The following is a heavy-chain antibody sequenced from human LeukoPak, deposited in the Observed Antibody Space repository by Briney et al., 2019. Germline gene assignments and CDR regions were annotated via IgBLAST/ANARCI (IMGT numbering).Heavy chain of an antibody. CDR3: AKDQLSGAVAGTSDY. D-gene: IGHD6-19*01. V-gene: IGHV3-23*01. Sequence: PGGSLRLSCAASGFTFSSYTMSWVRQAPGKGLEWVSAISGSGGSTYYADSVKGRFTISRDNSKNTLYLQMNSLRAEDTAVYYCAKDQLSGAVAGTSDYWGQGTLVTVSS. CDR2: ISGSGGST. CDR1: GFTFSSYT. J-gene: IGHJ4*02.